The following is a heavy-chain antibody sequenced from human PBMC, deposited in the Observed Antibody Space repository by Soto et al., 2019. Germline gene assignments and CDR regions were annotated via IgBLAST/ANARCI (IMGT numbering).Heavy chain of an antibody. CDR1: GYTFTSYD. Sequence: ASVKVSCKASGYTFTSYDINWVRQATGQGLEWMGWMNPNSGNTGYAQKFQGRVTMTRNTSISTAYMELSSLRSGDTAVYYCARSWRVPAAILYWGQGTLVTVSS. CDR2: MNPNSGNT. CDR3: ARSWRVPAAILY. D-gene: IGHD2-2*01. V-gene: IGHV1-8*01. J-gene: IGHJ4*02.